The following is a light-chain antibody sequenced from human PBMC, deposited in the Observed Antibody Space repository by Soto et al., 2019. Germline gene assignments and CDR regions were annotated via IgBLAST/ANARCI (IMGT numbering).Light chain of an antibody. J-gene: IGKJ3*01. Sequence: EIVLTQSPGTLSLSPGERATLSCRASQSVTSRNLAWYQQKPGQAPRLLIYGASSASTGIPDRFSGSGSGTDFTLTISRLEPEDFAVYYCQQYGSSPFTFGPGTKVDIK. V-gene: IGKV3-20*01. CDR2: GAS. CDR1: QSVTSRN. CDR3: QQYGSSPFT.